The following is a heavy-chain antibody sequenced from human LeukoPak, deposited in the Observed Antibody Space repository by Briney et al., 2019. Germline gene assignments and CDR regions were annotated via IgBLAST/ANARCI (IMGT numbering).Heavy chain of an antibody. J-gene: IGHJ4*02. Sequence: PGGSLRLSCAASGFTFSSYEMNWVRQAPGKGLEWVAVISYDGSNKYYADSVKGRFTISRDNSKNTLYLQMSSLRAEDTAVYYCAKGGGVWGTAGYWGQGTLVTVSS. D-gene: IGHD3-16*01. CDR2: ISYDGSNK. CDR3: AKGGGVWGTAGY. CDR1: GFTFSSYE. V-gene: IGHV3-30*18.